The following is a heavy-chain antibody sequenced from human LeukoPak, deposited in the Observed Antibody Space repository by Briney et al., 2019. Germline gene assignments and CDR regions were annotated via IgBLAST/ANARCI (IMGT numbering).Heavy chain of an antibody. V-gene: IGHV4-38-2*02. D-gene: IGHD3-10*01. CDR3: AQGRGITYNDY. CDR2: IYHSGST. J-gene: IGHJ4*02. CDR1: GYSISSGYY. Sequence: SETLSLTCTVSGYSISSGYYWGWIRPPPGKGLERIGSIYHSGSTDYNPSLKSRVTISVDTSKNQFSLKLSSVTAADTAVYYCAQGRGITYNDYWGQGTLVTVSS.